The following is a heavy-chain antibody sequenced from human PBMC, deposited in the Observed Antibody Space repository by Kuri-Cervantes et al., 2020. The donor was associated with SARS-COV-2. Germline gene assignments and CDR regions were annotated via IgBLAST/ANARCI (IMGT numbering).Heavy chain of an antibody. V-gene: IGHV3-48*02. CDR2: ISRSSSSI. D-gene: IGHD3-3*01. Sequence: GGSLRLSCAASGFSFSSYSMNWVRQAPGKGLGWVSYISRSSSSIYYADSVEGRFTISRDNAKNSLYLQMHSLRDEDTAVYFCARDPGAHGGDLYFDYWGQGTLVTVSS. CDR1: GFSFSSYS. J-gene: IGHJ4*02. CDR3: ARDPGAHGGDLYFDY.